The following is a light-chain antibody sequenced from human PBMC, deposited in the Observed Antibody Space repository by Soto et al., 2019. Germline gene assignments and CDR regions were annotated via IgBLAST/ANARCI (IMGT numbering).Light chain of an antibody. Sequence: QSALTQPPSASGSPGQSVTISCTGSSSDIGLYNHVSWCQQHPGKAPKLVIFEVSKRPSGVPDRFSGSKAGNTASLTVSGLQAEDEADYYCSSYAGSNTYVFATGTKLTVL. CDR1: SSDIGLYNH. V-gene: IGLV2-8*01. CDR3: SSYAGSNTYV. J-gene: IGLJ1*01. CDR2: EVS.